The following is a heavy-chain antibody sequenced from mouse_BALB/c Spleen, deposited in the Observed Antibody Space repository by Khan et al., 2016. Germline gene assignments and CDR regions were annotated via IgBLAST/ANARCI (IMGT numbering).Heavy chain of an antibody. D-gene: IGHD2-14*01. CDR1: GYTFTTAG. CDR3: ARGAAAYFRNDGGAMEY. Sequence: QIQLVQSGPELKKPGETVRISCKASGYTFTTAGIQWVQKMPGKGLKWIGWINTHSGVPKYAEDFKGRFAFSLEISVNTAYLQITNLKNEETATYFCARGAAAYFRNDGGAMEYWGQGTSVTVSS. V-gene: IGHV9-4*02. CDR2: INTHSGVP. J-gene: IGHJ4*01.